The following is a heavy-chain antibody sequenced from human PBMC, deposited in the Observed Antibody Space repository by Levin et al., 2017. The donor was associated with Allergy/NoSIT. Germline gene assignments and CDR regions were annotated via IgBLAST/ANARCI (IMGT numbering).Heavy chain of an antibody. J-gene: IGHJ3*02. Sequence: SGESLKISCKGSGYIFTNYWIGWVRQMPGKGLEWLGIIYPGDSDTRYSPSFQGQVTISADKSIGTAYLQWSSLKASDTAIYYCAILALTGGRVGSGNDPFDIWGQGTMVTVSS. CDR2: IYPGDSDT. CDR3: AILALTGGRVGSGNDPFDI. V-gene: IGHV5-51*01. D-gene: IGHD3-9*01. CDR1: GYIFTNYW.